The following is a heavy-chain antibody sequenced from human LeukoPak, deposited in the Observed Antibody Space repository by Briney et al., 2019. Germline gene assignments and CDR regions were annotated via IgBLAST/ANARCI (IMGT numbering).Heavy chain of an antibody. D-gene: IGHD2-21*01. CDR2: IRYDAGTR. J-gene: IGHJ1*01. CDR3: AIIGTPGETEYYRL. Sequence: GGSLRLSCAASGFTISSFWMSWVRQAPGKGPEWLATIRYDAGTRYYTISRDNAQNSLYLQINSLRAEDTAIYYCAIIGTPGETEYYRLWGQGTRVTVSS. CDR1: GFTISSFW. V-gene: IGHV3-7*01.